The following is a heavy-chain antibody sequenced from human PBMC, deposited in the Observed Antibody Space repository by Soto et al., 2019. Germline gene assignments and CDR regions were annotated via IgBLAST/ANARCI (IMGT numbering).Heavy chain of an antibody. CDR2: IWYDGSNK. CDR1: GFTFSRYG. V-gene: IGHV3-33*01. Sequence: QVELVESGGGVAQPGRSLRLSCAASGFTFSRYGMHWVRQAPGKGLEWVAVIWYDGSNKYYADSGKGRFTIYRDNSKNTLYLQMNSRRAEDTAVYYCARVGELEDYYAGMVVWGQGTTVTVSS. D-gene: IGHD1-1*01. J-gene: IGHJ6*02. CDR3: ARVGELEDYYAGMVV.